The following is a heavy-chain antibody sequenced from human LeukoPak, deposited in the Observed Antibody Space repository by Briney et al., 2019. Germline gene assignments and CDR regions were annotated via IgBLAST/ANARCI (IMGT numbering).Heavy chain of an antibody. V-gene: IGHV3-74*01. CDR2: INNDGSST. CDR1: AFTFSSYW. Sequence: GGSLRLSCAASAFTFSSYWMHWVRQAPGKGLVWVSRINNDGSSTSYADSVKGRFTISRDNAKNTLYLQMNSLRAEDTAVYYCAKGYGFDSSGSEHYFENWGQGILVTVSS. D-gene: IGHD3-22*01. J-gene: IGHJ4*02. CDR3: AKGYGFDSSGSEHYFEN.